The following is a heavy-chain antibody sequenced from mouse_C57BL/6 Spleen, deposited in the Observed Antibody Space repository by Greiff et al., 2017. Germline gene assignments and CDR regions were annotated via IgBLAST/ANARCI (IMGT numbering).Heavy chain of an antibody. D-gene: IGHD1-1*01. CDR2: IDPSDSET. CDR3: ARKGYGSSPYYAMDY. J-gene: IGHJ4*01. CDR1: GYTFTSYW. Sequence: QVQLQQSGAELVRPGSSVKLSCKASGYTFTSYWMHWVKQRPIQGLEWIGNIDPSDSETHYNQKFKDKATLTVDKSSSTAYMQLSSLTSEDSAVYYCARKGYGSSPYYAMDYWGQGTSVTVSS. V-gene: IGHV1-52*01.